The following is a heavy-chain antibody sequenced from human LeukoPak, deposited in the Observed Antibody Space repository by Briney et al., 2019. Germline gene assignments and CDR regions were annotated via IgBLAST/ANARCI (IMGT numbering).Heavy chain of an antibody. CDR2: IYYSGYT. CDR1: GGSISSYY. Sequence: PSETLSLTCNVSGGSISSYYWSWIRQPPGKGLEWIGYIYYSGYTNYNPSLKSRLTISVDTSKNQFSLKLTSVTAADTAVYFCARETNRYFDPWGQGTLVTVSS. J-gene: IGHJ5*02. V-gene: IGHV4-59*01. D-gene: IGHD1-14*01. CDR3: ARETNRYFDP.